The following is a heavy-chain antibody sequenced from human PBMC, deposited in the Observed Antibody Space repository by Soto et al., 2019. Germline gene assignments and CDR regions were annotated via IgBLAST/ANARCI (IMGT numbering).Heavy chain of an antibody. CDR2: IIPIFGTA. D-gene: IGHD4-17*01. CDR3: ARDTAATDAFDI. CDR1: GGTYSRYT. J-gene: IGHJ3*02. Sequence: QVQLVQSGAEVKKPGSSVKVSCKASGGTYSRYTIGWVRQAPGQGLEWMGGIIPIFGTANYAQKFQGRVTIXAXXSTSTAYLELSSLRSEDTAVYYCARDTAATDAFDIWGQGTMVTVSS. V-gene: IGHV1-69*12.